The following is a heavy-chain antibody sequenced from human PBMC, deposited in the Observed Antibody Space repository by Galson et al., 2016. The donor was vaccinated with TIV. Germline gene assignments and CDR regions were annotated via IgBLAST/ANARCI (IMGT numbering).Heavy chain of an antibody. Sequence: SLRLSCAASGFTFSNYWMSWIRQAPGKGLEWVANINQDGSKKYYVDSVKGRFTISRDNAKNSLYLQMNSLRAEDTTVYYCARGNDPGATYSLDYWGQGTLVTVSS. CDR3: ARGNDPGATYSLDY. D-gene: IGHD1-1*01. CDR2: INQDGSKK. J-gene: IGHJ4*02. V-gene: IGHV3-7*01. CDR1: GFTFSNYW.